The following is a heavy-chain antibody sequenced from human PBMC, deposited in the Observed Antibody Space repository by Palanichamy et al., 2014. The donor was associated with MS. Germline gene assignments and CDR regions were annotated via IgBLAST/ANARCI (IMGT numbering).Heavy chain of an antibody. CDR2: ISYDGSNK. J-gene: IGHJ4*02. CDR3: AKDLGELVGATWGFDY. CDR1: GFSFVPYA. V-gene: IGHV3-30*04. Sequence: QVQLVESGGGVVQPGRSLRLSCAASGFSFVPYAMHWVRQAPGKGLEWVAVISYDGSNKYYGDSVKGRFTISRDNSKNTLYLEMNSLRTEDTAVYYCAKDLGELVGATWGFDYWGQGTLVTVSS. D-gene: IGHD1-26*01.